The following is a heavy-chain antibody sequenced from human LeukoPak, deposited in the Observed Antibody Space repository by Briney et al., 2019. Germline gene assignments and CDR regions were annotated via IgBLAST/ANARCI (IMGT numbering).Heavy chain of an antibody. CDR1: GGSISSYY. CDR2: IYYSGST. Sequence: SETLSLTCTVSGGSISSYYWSWTRQPPGKGLEWIGYIYYSGSTNYNPSLKSRVTISVDTSKNLFSLKLSSVTAADTAVYYCARCGVYGNNWFDPWGQGTLVTVSS. D-gene: IGHD5/OR15-5a*01. J-gene: IGHJ5*02. CDR3: ARCGVYGNNWFDP. V-gene: IGHV4-59*01.